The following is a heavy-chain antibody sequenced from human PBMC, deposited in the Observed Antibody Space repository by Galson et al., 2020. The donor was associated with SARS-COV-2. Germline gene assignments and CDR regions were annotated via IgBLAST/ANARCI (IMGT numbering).Heavy chain of an antibody. J-gene: IGHJ4*02. D-gene: IGHD1-7*01. CDR2: IYSDGST. CDR1: GFTVSSNY. V-gene: IGHV3-53*04. CDR3: ARGAPELLN. Sequence: QLGESLKISCVASGFTVSSNYMNWVRQAPGKGLEWVSVIYSDGSTYYADSVKGRFTISRHNSKNTLYLQMNNLRAEDTAMYYCARGAPELLNWGQGTLVTVSS.